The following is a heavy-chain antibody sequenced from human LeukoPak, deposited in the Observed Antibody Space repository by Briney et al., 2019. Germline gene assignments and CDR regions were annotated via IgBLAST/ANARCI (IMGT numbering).Heavy chain of an antibody. V-gene: IGHV3-21*01. D-gene: IGHD1-26*01. J-gene: IGHJ4*02. Sequence: GGSLRLSCAASGFTFSSYSMNWFRQAPGKGLKWVSSISSSSSYIYYADSVKGRFTISRDNAKNSLYLQMNSLRAEDTAVYYCAREIIADSGSYYDDYWGQGTLVTVSS. CDR3: AREIIADSGSYYDDY. CDR2: ISSSSSYI. CDR1: GFTFSSYS.